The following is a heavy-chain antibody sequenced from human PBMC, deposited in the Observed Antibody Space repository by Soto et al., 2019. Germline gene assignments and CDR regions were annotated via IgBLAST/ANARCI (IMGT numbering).Heavy chain of an antibody. Sequence: QVQLVESGGGVVQPGRSLRLSCAASGFTFNSYGMHWVRQAPGKGLEWVAVIWYDGSNKYYGDSVKGRFTISRDNCKITLDLQMTSLRAENTAVYHCGRDSPNSGFDYWGRGTLVAVS. V-gene: IGHV3-33*01. J-gene: IGHJ4*02. CDR1: GFTFNSYG. CDR2: IWYDGSNK. CDR3: GRDSPNSGFDY. D-gene: IGHD7-27*01.